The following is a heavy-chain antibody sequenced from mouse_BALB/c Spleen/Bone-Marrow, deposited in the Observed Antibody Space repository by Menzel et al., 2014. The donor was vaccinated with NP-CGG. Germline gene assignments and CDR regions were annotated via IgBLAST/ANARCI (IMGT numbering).Heavy chain of an antibody. CDR2: VSSGGRYT. J-gene: IGHJ4*01. CDR3: ARSGGGYALDY. CDR1: GFTFSDYA. V-gene: IGHV5-9-1*01. Sequence: EVKLVESGGGLVNPGGSLKLSCTTSGFTFSDYAMSWVRQTPEKRLEWVVTVSSGGRYTYFSDSVKGRFTISRDNAKNTLYLQMTSLRSEDTAMYYCARSGGGYALDYWGQGTSVTVSS.